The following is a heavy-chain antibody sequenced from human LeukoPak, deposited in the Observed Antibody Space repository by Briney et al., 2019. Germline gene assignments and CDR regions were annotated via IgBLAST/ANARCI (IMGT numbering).Heavy chain of an antibody. CDR1: GYTFTGYY. CDR3: ARAGPPDYYYYYMDV. J-gene: IGHJ6*03. Sequence: ASVKVSCKASGYTFTGYYMHWVRQAPRQGLEWMGWINPNSGGTNYAQKFQGRVTMTRDTSISTAYMELSRLRSDDTAVYYCARAGPPDYYYYYMDVWGKGTTVTVSS. V-gene: IGHV1-2*02. CDR2: INPNSGGT.